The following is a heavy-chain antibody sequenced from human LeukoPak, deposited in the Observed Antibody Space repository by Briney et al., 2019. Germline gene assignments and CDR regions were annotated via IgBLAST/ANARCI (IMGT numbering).Heavy chain of an antibody. CDR3: ARDVGEYCSSTNCYASHY. V-gene: IGHV1-69*06. CDR2: IIPIFGTA. CDR1: GYTFTSHF. J-gene: IGHJ4*02. Sequence: SVKVSCKASGYTFTSHFMHWVRQAPGQGLEWMGGIIPIFGTANYAQKFQGRVTITADKSTSTAYMELSSLRSDDTAVYYCARDVGEYCSSTNCYASHYWGQGTLVTVSS. D-gene: IGHD2-2*01.